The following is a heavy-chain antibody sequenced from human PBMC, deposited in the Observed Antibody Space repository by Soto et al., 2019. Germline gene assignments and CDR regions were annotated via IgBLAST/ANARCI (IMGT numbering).Heavy chain of an antibody. CDR3: SRVDPGETSPFDH. CDR1: GYTFTSYA. J-gene: IGHJ4*02. Sequence: ASVKVSCKASGYTFTSYAMHWVRQAPGQRLEWMGWINAGDGSRMFAQSFQGRVTMTRDTSTSTVYMEVSSLRSEDTAVYYCSRVDPGETSPFDHWGQGTLVTVSS. CDR2: INAGDGSR. V-gene: IGHV1-3*01. D-gene: IGHD3-10*01.